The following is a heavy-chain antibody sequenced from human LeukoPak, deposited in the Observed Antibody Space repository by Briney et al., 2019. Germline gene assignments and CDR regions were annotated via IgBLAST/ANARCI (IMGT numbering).Heavy chain of an antibody. CDR3: ARHADYDILTGYAEYFDY. V-gene: IGHV4-39*01. Sequence: SETLSLTCTVSGGSISSSSYYWGWIRQPPGKGLEWIGSIYYSGSTYYNPSLKSRVTISVDTSKNQFSLKLSSVTAADTAVYYCARHADYDILTGYAEYFDYWGQGTLVTVSS. J-gene: IGHJ4*02. CDR1: GGSISSSSYY. CDR2: IYYSGST. D-gene: IGHD3-9*01.